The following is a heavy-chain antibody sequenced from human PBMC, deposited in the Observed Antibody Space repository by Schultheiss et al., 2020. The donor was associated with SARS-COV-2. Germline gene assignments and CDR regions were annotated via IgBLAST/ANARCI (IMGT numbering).Heavy chain of an antibody. CDR1: GFTVSSNY. D-gene: IGHD3-22*01. V-gene: IGHV3-53*01. Sequence: GGSLRLSCAASGFTVSSNYMSWVRQAPGKGLEWVSVIYSGGSTYYADSVKGRFTISRDNSKNTLYLQMNSLRAEDTAVYYCARQQWLVDAFHMWGQGTMVTVSS. J-gene: IGHJ3*02. CDR2: IYSGGST. CDR3: ARQQWLVDAFHM.